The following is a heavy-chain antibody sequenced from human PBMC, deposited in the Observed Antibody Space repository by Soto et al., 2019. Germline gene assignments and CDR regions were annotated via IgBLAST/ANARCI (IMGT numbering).Heavy chain of an antibody. CDR3: ARDGFLVDTAMAPYFDY. Sequence: SVKVSCKASGGTFSSYAVSWVRQAPGQGLEWMGGIIPIFVTANYAQKFQGRVTITADESTSTAYMELSSLRSEDTAVYYCARDGFLVDTAMAPYFDYWGQGTLVTVSS. D-gene: IGHD5-18*01. V-gene: IGHV1-69*13. CDR2: IIPIFVTA. J-gene: IGHJ4*02. CDR1: GGTFSSYA.